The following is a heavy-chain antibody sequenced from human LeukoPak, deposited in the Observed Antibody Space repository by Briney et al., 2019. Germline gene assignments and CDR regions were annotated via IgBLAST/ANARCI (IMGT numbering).Heavy chain of an antibody. CDR3: ARGRVSSSTWYSTYYYFFYMDF. J-gene: IGHJ6*03. CDR1: GDSISYFY. CDR2: ISGSGST. D-gene: IGHD4-11*01. V-gene: IGHV4-4*07. Sequence: SETLSLTCSVSGDSISYFYWSWIRQAAGKGLEWIGRISGSGSTDYNTSLKSRVTMSVDTSKNQLSLKVISVTAADTAVYFCARGRVSSSTWYSTYYYFFYMDFWGKGTTVTVSS.